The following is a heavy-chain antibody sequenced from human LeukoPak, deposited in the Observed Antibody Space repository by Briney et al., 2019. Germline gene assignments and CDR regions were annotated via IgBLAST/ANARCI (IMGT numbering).Heavy chain of an antibody. CDR1: GSSISSGSYY. V-gene: IGHV4-61*02. CDR2: IYTNGST. Sequence: SETLSLTCTVSGSSISSGSYYWSWIRQPAGKGLEWIGRIYTNGSTNYNPSLKSRVTISVDTSTNQFSLKLSSVTAADTAVYYCARDKVEVVAATPNNWFDPWGQGTLVTVSS. D-gene: IGHD2-15*01. J-gene: IGHJ5*02. CDR3: ARDKVEVVAATPNNWFDP.